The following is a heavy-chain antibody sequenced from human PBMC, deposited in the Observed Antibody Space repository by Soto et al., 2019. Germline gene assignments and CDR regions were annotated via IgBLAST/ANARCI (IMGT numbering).Heavy chain of an antibody. Sequence: QVQLQESGPGLVKPSQTLSLTCTVSGGSISSGGYYWSWIRQHPGKGLEWIGYIYYSGSTYYNPSLKVRVTTSVDTSKNQFSLKLSSVTAADTAVYYCARFFLVRGVMGAFDIWGQGTMVTVSS. D-gene: IGHD3-10*01. CDR1: GGSISSGGYY. J-gene: IGHJ3*02. V-gene: IGHV4-31*03. CDR2: IYYSGST. CDR3: ARFFLVRGVMGAFDI.